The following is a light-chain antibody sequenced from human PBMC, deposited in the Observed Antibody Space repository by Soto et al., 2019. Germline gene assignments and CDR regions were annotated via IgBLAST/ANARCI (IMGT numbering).Light chain of an antibody. Sequence: EIVVTQSPATLSVSPGERATLSCRASQSVSSNLAWYQQKPGQAPRLLIYGASTRATGIPARFSGSGSGTEFTLTISSLQSEDFAVYYCQQYINLPWTFAQGTKVDI. CDR3: QQYINLPWT. J-gene: IGKJ1*01. CDR2: GAS. CDR1: QSVSSN. V-gene: IGKV3-15*01.